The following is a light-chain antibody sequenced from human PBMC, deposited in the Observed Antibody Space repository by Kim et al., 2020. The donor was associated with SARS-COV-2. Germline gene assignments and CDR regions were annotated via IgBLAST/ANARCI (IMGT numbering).Light chain of an antibody. CDR3: CSYAGSSTFGVG. V-gene: IGLV2-23*02. CDR1: RGDVGIYIR. CDR2: EIS. J-gene: IGLJ2*01. Sequence: SVPVTCTGARGDVGIYIRVSWYQQHPDKAPKLMIYEISKRPSRVSNRFSGSKSGNTASLTISGLQAEDEADYYCCSYAGSSTFGVGFGGGTQLTVL.